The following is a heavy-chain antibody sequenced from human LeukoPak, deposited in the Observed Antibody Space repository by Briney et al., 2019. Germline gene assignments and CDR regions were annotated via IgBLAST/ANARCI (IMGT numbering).Heavy chain of an antibody. D-gene: IGHD3-10*01. Sequence: QPGGSLRLSCAASGFTFSSYGMHWVRQAPGKGLEWVAVIWYDGSNKYYADSVKGRFTISRDNSKNTLYLQMSSLRAEDTAVYYCARDHAVRDIFDYWGQGTLVTVSS. CDR1: GFTFSSYG. CDR2: IWYDGSNK. CDR3: ARDHAVRDIFDY. J-gene: IGHJ4*02. V-gene: IGHV3-33*01.